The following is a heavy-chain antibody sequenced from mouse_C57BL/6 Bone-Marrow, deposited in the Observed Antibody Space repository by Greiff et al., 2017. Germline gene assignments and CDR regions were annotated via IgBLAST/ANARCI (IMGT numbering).Heavy chain of an antibody. D-gene: IGHD1-1*01. CDR3: AMDYYGSSDVGNWYFDV. J-gene: IGHJ1*03. CDR1: GFTFSDYG. Sequence: EVKLVESGGGLVKPGGSLKLSCAASGFTFSDYGMHWVRQAPEKGLEWVAYISSGSSTIYYADTVKGRFTISRDNAKNTLFLQMTSLMSEDTAMYYCAMDYYGSSDVGNWYFDVWGTGTTVTVSS. V-gene: IGHV5-17*01. CDR2: ISSGSSTI.